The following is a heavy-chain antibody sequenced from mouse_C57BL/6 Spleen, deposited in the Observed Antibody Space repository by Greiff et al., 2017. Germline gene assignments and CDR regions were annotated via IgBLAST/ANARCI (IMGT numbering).Heavy chain of an antibody. D-gene: IGHD2-5*01. CDR3: ARKEAYYSNHYYAMDY. Sequence: VQLQQSGPELVKPGASVKISCKASGYSFTGYYMNWVKQSPEKSLEWIGEINPSTGGTTYNQKFKAKATLTVDKSSSTAYMQLKSLTSEDSAVYYCARKEAYYSNHYYAMDYWGQGTSVTVSS. CDR1: GYSFTGYY. J-gene: IGHJ4*01. CDR2: INPSTGGT. V-gene: IGHV1-42*01.